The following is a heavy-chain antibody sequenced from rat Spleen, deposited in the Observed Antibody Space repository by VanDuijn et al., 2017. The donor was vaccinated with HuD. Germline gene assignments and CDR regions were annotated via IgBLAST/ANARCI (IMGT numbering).Heavy chain of an antibody. CDR3: VREANSPGITFDY. CDR2: MWTGGNT. V-gene: IGHV2-43*01. D-gene: IGHD1-4*01. CDR1: GFSLTSYQ. J-gene: IGHJ2*01. Sequence: QVQLKESGPGLVQPSQTLSLICTVSGFSLTSYQVSWVRQPPGKGLEWMGVMWTGGNTAYNSLLKSRLSISRDTSKSQVFLEMNSLQTEDTATYYCVREANSPGITFDYWGQGVMVTVSS.